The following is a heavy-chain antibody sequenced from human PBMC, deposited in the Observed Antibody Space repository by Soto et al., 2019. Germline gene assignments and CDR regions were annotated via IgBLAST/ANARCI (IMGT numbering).Heavy chain of an antibody. Sequence: QVQLVQSGAEVEKPGSSVEVSCKASGGTFSSYAISWVRQAPGQGLEWMGGIIPIFGTANYAQKFQGRVTITADESTSTAYMELSSLRSEDTAVYYCARDRPNYDFWSGIDYWGQGTLVTVSS. CDR1: GGTFSSYA. J-gene: IGHJ4*02. CDR3: ARDRPNYDFWSGIDY. D-gene: IGHD3-3*01. V-gene: IGHV1-69*12. CDR2: IIPIFGTA.